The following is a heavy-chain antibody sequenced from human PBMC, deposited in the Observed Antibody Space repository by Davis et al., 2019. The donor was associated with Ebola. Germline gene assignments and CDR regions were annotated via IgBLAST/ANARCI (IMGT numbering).Heavy chain of an antibody. V-gene: IGHV3-21*01. D-gene: IGHD2-15*01. Sequence: GESLKISCAASGFTFSGYSMNWVRQAPGKGLEWVSSISSGSYYIYYADSLKGRFTISRDNAENSLYLQMNSLRVEDTAVYYCARESSCSGGSCYPGGFDYWGQGTLVTVSS. CDR2: ISSGSYYI. CDR3: ARESSCSGGSCYPGGFDY. J-gene: IGHJ4*02. CDR1: GFTFSGYS.